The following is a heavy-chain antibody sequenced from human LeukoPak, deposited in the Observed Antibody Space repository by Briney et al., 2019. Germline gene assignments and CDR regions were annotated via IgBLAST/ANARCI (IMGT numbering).Heavy chain of an antibody. CDR2: IGSAGDT. CDR1: GFTFSSYD. CDR3: ARGALVATADGAFDI. D-gene: IGHD5-12*01. V-gene: IGHV3-13*01. J-gene: IGHJ3*02. Sequence: GGSLRLSCAASGFTFSSYDMHWVRQATGKGLEWVSAIGSAGDTYYPGSVKGRFTISRENAKNSLYLQMNSLRAGDTAVYYCARGALVATADGAFDIWGQGTMVTVSS.